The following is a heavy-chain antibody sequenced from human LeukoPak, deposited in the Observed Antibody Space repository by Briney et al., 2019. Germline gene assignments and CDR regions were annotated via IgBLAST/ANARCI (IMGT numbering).Heavy chain of an antibody. Sequence: SETLSLTCAVSGGSISSGGYSWSWIRQPPGKGLEWIGYIYHSGSTYYNPSLKSRVTISVDRSKNQFSLKLSSVTAADTAVYYCARTTVTDSGRSDYWGQGTLVSVSS. CDR3: ARTTVTDSGRSDY. CDR2: IYHSGST. J-gene: IGHJ4*02. D-gene: IGHD4-17*01. CDR1: GGSISSGGYS. V-gene: IGHV4-30-2*01.